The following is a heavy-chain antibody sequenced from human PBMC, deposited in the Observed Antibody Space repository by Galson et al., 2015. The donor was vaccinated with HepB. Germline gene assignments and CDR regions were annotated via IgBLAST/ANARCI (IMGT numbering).Heavy chain of an antibody. D-gene: IGHD1-26*01. Sequence: SLRLSCAASGFSFSDYATHWVRQAPGKGLEWVADISYDGSKKNYADSVKGRFTISRENSKNTLYLEMNSLRAEDTAVYYCARDRNIGSYWDYYYGMDVWGQGTTVTVSS. CDR3: ARDRNIGSYWDYYYGMDV. CDR1: GFSFSDYA. CDR2: ISYDGSKK. V-gene: IGHV3-30*04. J-gene: IGHJ6*02.